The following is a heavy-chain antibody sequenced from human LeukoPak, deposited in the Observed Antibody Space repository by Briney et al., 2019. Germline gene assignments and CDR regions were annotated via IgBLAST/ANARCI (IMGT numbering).Heavy chain of an antibody. CDR2: IYYSGNT. CDR3: ARGRPSRLRYFDWLGGPGLDY. Sequence: PSETLSLTCTVSGDSISSGDYYWSWIRQPPGKGLEWIGYIYYSGNTYYNPSLKSRVTISVDTSKNQFSLKLSSVTAADTAVYYCARGRPSRLRYFDWLGGPGLDYWGQGTLVTVSS. CDR1: GDSISSGDYY. V-gene: IGHV4-30-4*01. J-gene: IGHJ4*02. D-gene: IGHD3-9*01.